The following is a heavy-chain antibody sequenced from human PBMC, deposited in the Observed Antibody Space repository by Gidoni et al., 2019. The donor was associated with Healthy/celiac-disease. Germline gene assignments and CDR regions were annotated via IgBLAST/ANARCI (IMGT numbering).Heavy chain of an antibody. V-gene: IGHV3-48*02. CDR3: ARDKSLGWLVLGPPSHHDAFDI. Sequence: EVQLVESGGGLVQPGGSLRLSCAASGFTFSSYSMNWFRQAPGKGLEWVSYISSSSSTIYYADSVKGRFTISRDNAKNSLYLQMNSLRDEDTAVYYCARDKSLGWLVLGPPSHHDAFDIWGQGTMVTVSS. J-gene: IGHJ3*02. CDR2: ISSSSSTI. CDR1: GFTFSSYS. D-gene: IGHD6-19*01.